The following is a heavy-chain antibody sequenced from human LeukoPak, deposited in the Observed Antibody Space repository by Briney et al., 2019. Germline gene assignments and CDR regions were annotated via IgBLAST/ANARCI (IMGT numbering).Heavy chain of an antibody. D-gene: IGHD3-10*01. CDR1: GGSISSYY. Sequence: SETLSLTCTVSGGSISSYYWSWIRQPPGEGLEWIGYIYYSGSTNYNPSLKSRVTISVDTSKNQFSLKLSSVTAADTAVYYCARDYRDYGSGKPYYYYHYGLDVWGKGTTVTVSS. CDR3: ARDYRDYGSGKPYYYYHYGLDV. J-gene: IGHJ6*04. CDR2: IYYSGST. V-gene: IGHV4-59*01.